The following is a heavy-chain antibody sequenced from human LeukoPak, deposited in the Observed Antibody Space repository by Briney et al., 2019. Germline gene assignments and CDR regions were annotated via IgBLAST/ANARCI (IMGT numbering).Heavy chain of an antibody. CDR2: ISWNSDTI. D-gene: IGHD5-12*01. CDR1: GFTFDDYA. J-gene: IGHJ4*02. V-gene: IGHV3-9*01. Sequence: SLRLSCAASGFTFDDYAMHWVRLVPGKGLEWVSGISWNSDTIGYGDSVKGRFTISRDNAKNSLYLQMNSLRPEDTALYYCATNGGGGSGYGNFDYWGQGTLVTVSS. CDR3: ATNGGGGSGYGNFDY.